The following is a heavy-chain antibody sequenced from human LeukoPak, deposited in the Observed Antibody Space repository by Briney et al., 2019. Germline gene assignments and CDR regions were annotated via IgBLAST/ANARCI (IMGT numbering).Heavy chain of an antibody. Sequence: ASVKVSCNASGYTFTSYYMHWVRQSPAQLLEWMGIINPSGRSTSYAQKFQGRVTMTRDTSTSTVYMELSSLRSEDTAVYYCAREIDDYGDYWGQGTLVTVSS. J-gene: IGHJ4*02. CDR2: INPSGRST. V-gene: IGHV1-46*01. CDR3: AREIDDYGDY. CDR1: GYTFTSYY.